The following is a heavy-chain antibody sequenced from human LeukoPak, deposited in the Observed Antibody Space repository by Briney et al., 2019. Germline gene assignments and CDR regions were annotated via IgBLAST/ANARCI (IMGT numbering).Heavy chain of an antibody. J-gene: IGHJ4*02. CDR2: VLYTGNT. CDR3: ARGMFDGRGYYSFHS. D-gene: IGHD3-22*01. Sequence: SETLSLTCTVSGGSISNTHHYWSWIRQPPGKGLEWIAYVLYTGNTNSNPSLKRRLTMSVDTSKSQFSLRLSSVTTADTALYYCARGMFDGRGYYSFHSWGQGTLVTVSS. V-gene: IGHV4-61*01. CDR1: GGSISNTHHY.